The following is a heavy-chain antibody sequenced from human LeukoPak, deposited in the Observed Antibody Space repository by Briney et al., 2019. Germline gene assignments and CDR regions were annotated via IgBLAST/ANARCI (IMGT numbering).Heavy chain of an antibody. Sequence: SETLSLTCTVSGGSISSYYWSWIRQPPGKGLEWIGYIYYSGSTNYNPSLKSRVTISVDTSKNQFSLKLSSVTAADTAVYYCARESEFNTHIVFHHWGQGTLVIVSS. CDR2: IYYSGST. V-gene: IGHV4-59*01. D-gene: IGHD3-16*02. CDR3: ARESEFNTHIVFHH. CDR1: GGSISSYY. J-gene: IGHJ1*01.